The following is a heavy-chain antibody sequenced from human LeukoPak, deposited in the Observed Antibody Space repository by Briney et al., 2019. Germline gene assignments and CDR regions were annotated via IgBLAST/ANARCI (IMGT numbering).Heavy chain of an antibody. Sequence: GASVKVSCKASGYTFTGYYMHWVRQAPGQGLEWMGWINPNSGGTNYAQKFQGRVTMTRDTSISTAYMELSRLRSDDTAVYYCARASEGYSSSWYVGWGQGTLVTVSS. CDR2: INPNSGGT. V-gene: IGHV1-2*02. J-gene: IGHJ4*02. D-gene: IGHD6-13*01. CDR3: ARASEGYSSSWYVG. CDR1: GYTFTGYY.